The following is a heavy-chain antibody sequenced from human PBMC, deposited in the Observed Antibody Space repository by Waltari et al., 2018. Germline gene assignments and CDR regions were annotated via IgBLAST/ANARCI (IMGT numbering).Heavy chain of an antibody. D-gene: IGHD1-1*01. CDR1: GLTFSSYA. V-gene: IGHV3-23*01. Sequence: EVQLLESGGGLVQPGGSLSLSCAASGLTFSSYAMSWVRQAPGKGLEWVSAISGSGGSTYYADSVKGRFTISRDNSKNTLYLQMNSLRAEDTAVYYCAKAGYNSYDYYYMDVWGKGTTVTISS. CDR3: AKAGYNSYDYYYMDV. J-gene: IGHJ6*03. CDR2: ISGSGGST.